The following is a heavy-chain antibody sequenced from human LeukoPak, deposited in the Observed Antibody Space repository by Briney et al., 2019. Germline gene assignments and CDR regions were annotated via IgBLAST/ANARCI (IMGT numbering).Heavy chain of an antibody. CDR3: AKLRGLSGGTFDI. CDR1: GFTFSSYW. CDR2: FSGSGSHT. J-gene: IGHJ3*02. D-gene: IGHD1-1*01. Sequence: QPGGSLRLSCAASGFTFSSYWMTWVRQAPGKGLEWVSTFSGSGSHTYYADSVKGRFTISRDNSKSTLYLQMNSLRPEDTAVYYCAKLRGLSGGTFDIWGQGTMVTVSS. V-gene: IGHV3-23*01.